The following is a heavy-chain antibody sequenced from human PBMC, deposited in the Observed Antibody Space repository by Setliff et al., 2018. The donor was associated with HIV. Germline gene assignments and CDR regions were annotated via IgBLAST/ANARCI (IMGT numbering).Heavy chain of an antibody. D-gene: IGHD3-3*01. J-gene: IGHJ6*02. CDR2: ISIGSGGAI. V-gene: IGHV3-21*01. CDR1: GFTFRNYK. CDR3: SRDNLYYNLYDGSPVYGMDV. Sequence: GGSLRLSCAASGFTFRNYKFNWVRQAPGRGLEWVSSISIGSGGAIDYADSVQGRFTISRDNSKNSLYLQMNGMRVEDTALYYWSRDNLYYNLYDGSPVYGMDVWGQGTTVTVSS.